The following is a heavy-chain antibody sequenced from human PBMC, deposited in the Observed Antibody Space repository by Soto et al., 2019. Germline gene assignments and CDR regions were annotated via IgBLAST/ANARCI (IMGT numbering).Heavy chain of an antibody. CDR2: IYPGDSDT. D-gene: IGHD3-3*01. J-gene: IGHJ6*02. V-gene: IGHV5-51*01. Sequence: ESLKLSCKGSGYSFTSYWIGWVRQMPGKGLEWMGIIYPGDSDTRYSPSFQGQVTISADKSISTAYLQWSSLKASDTAMYYCARWGAYDFWSGYYTNYYYGMDVWGQGTTVTVSS. CDR3: ARWGAYDFWSGYYTNYYYGMDV. CDR1: GYSFTSYW.